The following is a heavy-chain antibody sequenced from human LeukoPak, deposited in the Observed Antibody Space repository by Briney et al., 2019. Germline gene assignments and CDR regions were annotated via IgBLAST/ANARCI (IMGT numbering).Heavy chain of an antibody. Sequence: GTSVKVSCKASGYTFTSSALNWVRQAPGQGLEWMGWISTNTGNPTYAQGFTGRFVFSLDTSVGTAYLHISSLEAEDTAIYYCATDLKKGDSGCFDYWGQGTLVTVSS. CDR2: ISTNTGNP. V-gene: IGHV7-4-1*02. CDR3: ATDLKKGDSGCFDY. D-gene: IGHD6-19*01. CDR1: GYTFTSSA. J-gene: IGHJ4*02.